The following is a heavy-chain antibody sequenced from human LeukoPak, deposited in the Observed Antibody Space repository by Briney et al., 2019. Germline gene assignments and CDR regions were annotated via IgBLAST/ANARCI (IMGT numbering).Heavy chain of an antibody. CDR2: IYYSGST. CDR3: ARGEGDCSNTSCPPADY. V-gene: IGHV4-39*07. Sequence: ASETLSLTCTVSGGSISSSSYYWGWIRQPPGKGLEWIGSIYYSGSTYYNPSLKSRVTISVDTSKNQFSLKLSSVTAADTAVYYCARGEGDCSNTSCPPADYWGQGTLVTVSS. D-gene: IGHD2-2*01. CDR1: GGSISSSSYY. J-gene: IGHJ4*02.